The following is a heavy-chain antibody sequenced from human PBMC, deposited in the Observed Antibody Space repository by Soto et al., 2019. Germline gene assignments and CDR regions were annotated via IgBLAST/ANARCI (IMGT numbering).Heavy chain of an antibody. Sequence: EVQLLESGGGLVQPGGSLRLSCAASGFTFSSYAMSWVRQAPGKGLEWVSAISGSGGSTYYADSVKGRFTISRDNSKKTLYIQMNSLRAEDTAVYYCAKENGYSSSWFEFDYWGQGTLVTVSS. V-gene: IGHV3-23*01. CDR1: GFTFSSYA. D-gene: IGHD6-13*01. CDR3: AKENGYSSSWFEFDY. CDR2: ISGSGGST. J-gene: IGHJ4*02.